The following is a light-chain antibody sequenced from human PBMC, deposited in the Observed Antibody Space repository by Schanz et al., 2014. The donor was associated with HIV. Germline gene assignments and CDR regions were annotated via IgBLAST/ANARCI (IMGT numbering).Light chain of an antibody. CDR2: GAS. CDR3: QQYGGSVPWT. V-gene: IGKV3-15*01. J-gene: IGKJ1*01. Sequence: DIVMTQSPATLSVSPGESAALSCRASQTVSDNFAWYQQKPGQPPRLLIYGASTRATGVPARFSGSGSGTEFTLTISTLEPEDSAVYYCQQYGGSVPWTFGQGTKVEIK. CDR1: QTVSDN.